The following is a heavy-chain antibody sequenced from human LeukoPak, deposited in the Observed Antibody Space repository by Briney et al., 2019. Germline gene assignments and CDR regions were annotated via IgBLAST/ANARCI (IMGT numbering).Heavy chain of an antibody. CDR1: GGSFGGYY. J-gene: IGHJ4*02. CDR3: ARGPPGRDCSSTSCPRYFDY. CDR2: INHSGST. Sequence: PSETLSLTCAVYGGSFGGYYWSWIRQPPGKGLEWIGEINHSGSTNYNPSLKSRVTISVDTSKNQFSLKLSSVTAADTAVYYCARGPPGRDCSSTSCPRYFDYWGQGTLVTVSS. V-gene: IGHV4-34*01. D-gene: IGHD2-2*01.